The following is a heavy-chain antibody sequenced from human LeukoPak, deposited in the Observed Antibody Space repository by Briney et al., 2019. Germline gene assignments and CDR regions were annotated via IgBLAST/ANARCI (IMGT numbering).Heavy chain of an antibody. Sequence: GASVKVSCKASGYTFTSYGISWVRQAPGQGLEWMGWISAYNGNTNYAQKLQGRVTMTTDTSTSTAYMELRSLRSDDTAVYYCARDHAGYYDFWSGYLGYYYYYMDVWGKGTTVTVSS. D-gene: IGHD3-3*01. CDR3: ARDHAGYYDFWSGYLGYYYYYMDV. V-gene: IGHV1-18*01. CDR1: GYTFTSYG. J-gene: IGHJ6*03. CDR2: ISAYNGNT.